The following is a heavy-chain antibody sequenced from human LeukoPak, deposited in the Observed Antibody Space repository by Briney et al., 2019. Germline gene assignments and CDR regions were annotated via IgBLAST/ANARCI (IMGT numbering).Heavy chain of an antibody. J-gene: IGHJ3*02. V-gene: IGHV4-59*01. CDR1: GVSIGSYY. D-gene: IGHD1-26*01. Sequence: PSETLSLTCTVSGVSIGSYYWSWIRQPPGKGLEWIGYIYYSGSTNYNPSLKSRVTISVDTSKNQFSLKLSSVTAADTAVYYCARISWELLQNAFDIWGQGTMVTVSS. CDR2: IYYSGST. CDR3: ARISWELLQNAFDI.